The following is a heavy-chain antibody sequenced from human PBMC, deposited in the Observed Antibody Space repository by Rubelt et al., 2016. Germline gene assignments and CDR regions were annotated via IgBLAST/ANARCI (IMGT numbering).Heavy chain of an antibody. CDR2: IKRDGSEK. D-gene: IGHD6-19*01. V-gene: IGHV3-7*01. Sequence: GKGLEWVANIKRDGSEKNYLDSVKGRFTISRDNAKNSLFLEMNSLRPEDTAVYYCARDRIAVTGAYTYWGQGTLVTVTA. CDR3: ARDRIAVTGAYTY. J-gene: IGHJ4*02.